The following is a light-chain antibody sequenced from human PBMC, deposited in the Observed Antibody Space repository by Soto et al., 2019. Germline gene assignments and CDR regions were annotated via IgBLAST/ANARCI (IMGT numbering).Light chain of an antibody. V-gene: IGLV2-23*02. Sequence: QSALTQPASVSGSPGQSIAISCTGTSGDVGNFNLVSWYQQHPGKAPKLIIYEVNKWPSGVSNRFSGSKSGNTASLTISGLQAEDEADYYCCSYVVSTTSYVFGTGTKLTVL. J-gene: IGLJ1*01. CDR1: SGDVGNFNL. CDR3: CSYVVSTTSYV. CDR2: EVN.